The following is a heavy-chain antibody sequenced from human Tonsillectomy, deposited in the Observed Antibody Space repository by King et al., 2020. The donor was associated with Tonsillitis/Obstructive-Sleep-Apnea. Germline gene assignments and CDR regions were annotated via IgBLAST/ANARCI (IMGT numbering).Heavy chain of an antibody. V-gene: IGHV4-39*02. Sequence: LQLQESGPGLVKPSETLSLTCTVSGGSISSSTYYWGWIRQPPGKGLEWIGSIHYSGSTYYNPSLKSRVTISVDTSKNQFSLKLSSVTAADTAVYYCAREGEYRSTNYFDYWGQGALVTVSS. J-gene: IGHJ4*02. CDR1: GGSISSSTYY. D-gene: IGHD6-6*01. CDR3: AREGEYRSTNYFDY. CDR2: IHYSGST.